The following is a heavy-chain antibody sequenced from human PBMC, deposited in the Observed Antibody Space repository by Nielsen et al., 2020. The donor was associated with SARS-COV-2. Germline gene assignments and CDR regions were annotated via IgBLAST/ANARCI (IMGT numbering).Heavy chain of an antibody. D-gene: IGHD5-18*01. Sequence: SETLSLTCTVSGGSISSYYWSWIRQPPGKGLEWIGYSYYSGSTNYNPSLKSRVTISVDTSKNQFSLKLSSVTAADTAVYYCARGVDTAMVLPFDSWGQGTLVTVSS. CDR2: SYYSGST. CDR1: GGSISSYY. V-gene: IGHV4-59*13. CDR3: ARGVDTAMVLPFDS. J-gene: IGHJ4*02.